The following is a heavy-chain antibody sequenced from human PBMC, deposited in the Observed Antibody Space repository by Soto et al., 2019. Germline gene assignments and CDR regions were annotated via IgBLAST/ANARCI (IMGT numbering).Heavy chain of an antibody. V-gene: IGHV4-38-2*01. CDR3: PRNIAARPGYWFDP. CDR2: IYHSGST. D-gene: IGHD6-6*01. J-gene: IGHJ5*01. CDR1: GYSISSGYY. Sequence: SETLSLTCAVSGYSISSGYYWGWIRQPPGKGLEWIGSIYHSGSTYYNPSLKSRVTISVDTSKNQFSLKLSSVTAADTAVYYCPRNIAARPGYWFDPWRQGTTVTVS.